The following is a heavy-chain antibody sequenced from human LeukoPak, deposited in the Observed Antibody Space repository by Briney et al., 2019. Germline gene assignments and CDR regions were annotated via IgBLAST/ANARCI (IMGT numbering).Heavy chain of an antibody. V-gene: IGHV1-69*13. J-gene: IGHJ4*02. Sequence: GASVKVSCKASGGSFSSYAISWVRQAPGQGLEWVGGIIPIFGTANYAQKFQGRVTITADESTSTAYMELSSLRSEDTAVYYCANALSSGWQDYWGQGTLVTVSS. D-gene: IGHD6-19*01. CDR3: ANALSSGWQDY. CDR1: GGSFSSYA. CDR2: IIPIFGTA.